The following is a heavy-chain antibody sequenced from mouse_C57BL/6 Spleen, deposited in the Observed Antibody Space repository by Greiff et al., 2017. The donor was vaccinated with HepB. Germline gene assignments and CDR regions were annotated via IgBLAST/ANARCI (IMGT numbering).Heavy chain of an antibody. D-gene: IGHD1-1*01. CDR3: ARSNYYGSSTSAMDY. J-gene: IGHJ4*01. Sequence: VQLQQPGAELVKPGASVKMSCKASGYTFTSYWITWVKQRPGQGLEWIGDIYPGSGSTNYNEKFKSKATLTVDTSSSTAYMQLSSLTSEDSAVYYCARSNYYGSSTSAMDYWGQGTSVTVSS. CDR1: GYTFTSYW. V-gene: IGHV1-55*01. CDR2: IYPGSGST.